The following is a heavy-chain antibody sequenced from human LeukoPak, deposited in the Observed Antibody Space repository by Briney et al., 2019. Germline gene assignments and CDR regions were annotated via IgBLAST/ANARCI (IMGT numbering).Heavy chain of an antibody. Sequence: KASETLSLTCAAYGGSFSGYYWSWIRQPPGKGLEWIGEINHSGSTNYNPSLKSRVTTSVDTSKNQFSLKLRSVTAADTAVYYCARQRGGSIFRRQYYFDYWGQGTLVTVSS. CDR1: GGSFSGYY. V-gene: IGHV4-34*01. J-gene: IGHJ4*02. D-gene: IGHD3-3*01. CDR2: INHSGST. CDR3: ARQRGGSIFRRQYYFDY.